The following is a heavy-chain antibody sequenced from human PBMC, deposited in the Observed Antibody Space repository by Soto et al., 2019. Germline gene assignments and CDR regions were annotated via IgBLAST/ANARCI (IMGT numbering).Heavy chain of an antibody. Sequence: SQTLSLTCAISGDSVSSYSAAWNWIRQSPSGGLEWLGRTYYRSRFFSDYAESVKSRIIINPDTSKNQFSLQLKSVTPEDTAVYYCARDRYSSSGWFDPWGQGTQVTVSS. J-gene: IGHJ5*02. CDR2: TYYRSRFFS. CDR1: GDSVSSYSAA. CDR3: ARDRYSSSGWFDP. D-gene: IGHD6-6*01. V-gene: IGHV6-1*01.